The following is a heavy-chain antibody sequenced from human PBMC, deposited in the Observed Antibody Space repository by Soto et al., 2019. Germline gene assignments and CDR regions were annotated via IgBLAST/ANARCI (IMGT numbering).Heavy chain of an antibody. J-gene: IGHJ6*02. CDR2: LHSGGDT. CDR3: ARDGPYYYASRMDV. V-gene: IGHV3-53*04. CDR1: GIPVSSNY. Sequence: EVQLVDSGAGLVQPGRSLRLSCVASGIPVSSNYMTWVRQAPGKGLEWVSVLHSGGDTYYANSVKGRFTISRHDSTNSVFLPMNSLTAEDTAVYYCARDGPYYYASRMDVWGQGTTVTVSS. D-gene: IGHD3-10*01.